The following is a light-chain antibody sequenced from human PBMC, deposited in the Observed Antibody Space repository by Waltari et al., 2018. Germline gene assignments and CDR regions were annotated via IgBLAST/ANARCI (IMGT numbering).Light chain of an antibody. CDR2: GAS. V-gene: IGKV3-15*01. J-gene: IGKJ2*01. Sequence: IVMTQSPATLSVSPVERATLSCRASQSISTNLAWFQEKPGQAPRLLIYGASTRATGVPARFSGSGSGTYFTLVISSLRSEDFAVYYCQHYDKWLRYSFGQGTKVEIK. CDR1: QSISTN. CDR3: QHYDKWLRYS.